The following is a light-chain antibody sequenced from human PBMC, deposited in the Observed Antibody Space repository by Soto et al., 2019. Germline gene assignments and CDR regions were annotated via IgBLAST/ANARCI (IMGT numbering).Light chain of an antibody. Sequence: EIVMTQSPATLSVSPGERATLSCRASQSVSSNLAWYQQKPGQAPRLLIYGASTRATGIPARFSGSGSGTEFTLTISSLQSEDFAVYYCQQYNNWPVGFGPGTKVDI. V-gene: IGKV3D-15*01. CDR3: QQYNNWPVG. J-gene: IGKJ3*01. CDR1: QSVSSN. CDR2: GAS.